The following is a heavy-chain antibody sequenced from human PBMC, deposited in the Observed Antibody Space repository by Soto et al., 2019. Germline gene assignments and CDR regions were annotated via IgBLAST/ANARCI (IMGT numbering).Heavy chain of an antibody. V-gene: IGHV3-23*01. D-gene: IGHD6-19*01. CDR1: GFTFSSYA. J-gene: IGHJ6*02. CDR2: ISGSGGST. CDR3: AKAYPFIAVASYGMDF. Sequence: GGSLRLSCAASGFTFSSYAMSWVRQAPGKGLEWVSAISGSGGSTYYADSVKGRFTISRDNSKNTLYLQMNSLRAEDTAVYYCAKAYPFIAVASYGMDFWGQGTTVTVSS.